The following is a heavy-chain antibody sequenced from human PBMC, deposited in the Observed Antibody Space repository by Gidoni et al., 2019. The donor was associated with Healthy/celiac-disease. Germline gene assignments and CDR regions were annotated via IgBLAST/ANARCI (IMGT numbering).Heavy chain of an antibody. V-gene: IGHV3-23*01. CDR3: AQTREVYSGYDYGPVGY. CDR2: ISGSGGST. D-gene: IGHD5-12*01. J-gene: IGHJ4*02. CDR1: GFTFSSYA. Sequence: EVQLLESGGGLVQPGGSLRLSCAASGFTFSSYAMSWVRQAPGKGLEWVTAISGSGGSTYYADSVKGRFTISRDNSKNTLYLKMNSLRAEDTAVYYCAQTREVYSGYDYGPVGYWGQGTLVTVSS.